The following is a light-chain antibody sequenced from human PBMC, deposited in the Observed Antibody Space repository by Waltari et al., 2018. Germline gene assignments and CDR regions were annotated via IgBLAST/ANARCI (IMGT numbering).Light chain of an antibody. Sequence: QSALTQPASVSGSPGQSITISCTGPSSDVGTYNYVSWYQHHPGKAPRLMIYDVSNRPSWVSNRFSGSKSGNTASLTISGLQAEDEADYSCSSSTSSNTLVFGGGTKLTVL. V-gene: IGLV2-14*03. J-gene: IGLJ2*01. CDR1: SSDVGTYNY. CDR2: DVS. CDR3: SSSTSSNTLV.